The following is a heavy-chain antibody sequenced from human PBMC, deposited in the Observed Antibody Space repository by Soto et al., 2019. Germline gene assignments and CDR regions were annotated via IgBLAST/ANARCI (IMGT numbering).Heavy chain of an antibody. CDR3: AKVSGYSGSFFDY. J-gene: IGHJ4*02. V-gene: IGHV3-23*01. CDR2: ISGSGGST. Sequence: GGSLRLSCAASGFTFSSYAMSWVRQARGKGLEWVSAISGSGGSTYYADSVKGRFTISRDNSKNPLYLQMNSLRAEDTAVYYCAKVSGYSGSFFDYWGQGTLVTVSS. D-gene: IGHD1-26*01. CDR1: GFTFSSYA.